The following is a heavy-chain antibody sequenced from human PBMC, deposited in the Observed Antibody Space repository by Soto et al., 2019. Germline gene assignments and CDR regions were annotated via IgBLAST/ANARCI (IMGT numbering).Heavy chain of an antibody. CDR2: IKQDGSEK. CDR1: GFTFSSYW. Sequence: GGSLRLSCAASGFTFSSYWMSWVRQAPGKGLEWVANIKQDGSEKYYVDSVKGRFTISRDNAKTSLYLQMNSLRVEDSAVYYCARGREYCSGDNCYETGSDYWGQGTLVTVSS. D-gene: IGHD2-15*01. CDR3: ARGREYCSGDNCYETGSDY. J-gene: IGHJ4*02. V-gene: IGHV3-7*01.